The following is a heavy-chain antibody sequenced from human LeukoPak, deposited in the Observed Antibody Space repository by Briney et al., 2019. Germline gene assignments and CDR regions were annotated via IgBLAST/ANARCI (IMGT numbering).Heavy chain of an antibody. CDR2: IYYSGST. Sequence: SETLSLTCTVSGGSISSSSYYWGWIRQPPGKGLEWIGSIYYSGSTYYNPSLKSRVTISVDKSKNQFSLKLSSVTAADTAVYYCARGGYYDSSGYNFGFDYWGQGTLVTVSS. V-gene: IGHV4-39*07. CDR3: ARGGYYDSSGYNFGFDY. J-gene: IGHJ4*02. CDR1: GGSISSSSYY. D-gene: IGHD3-22*01.